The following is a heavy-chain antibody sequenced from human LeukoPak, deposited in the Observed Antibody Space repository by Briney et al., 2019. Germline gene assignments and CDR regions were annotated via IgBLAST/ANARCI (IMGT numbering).Heavy chain of an antibody. J-gene: IGHJ2*01. CDR1: GGSISSYY. CDR2: IYYSGST. Sequence: KPSETLSLTCTVSGGSISSYYWSWIRQPPGKGLEWIGYIYYSGSTNYNPSLKSRVTISVDTSKNQFSLKLSSVTAADTAVYYCARGEWLVRYFDLWGRGTLVTVSS. CDR3: ARGEWLVRYFDL. V-gene: IGHV4-59*01. D-gene: IGHD6-19*01.